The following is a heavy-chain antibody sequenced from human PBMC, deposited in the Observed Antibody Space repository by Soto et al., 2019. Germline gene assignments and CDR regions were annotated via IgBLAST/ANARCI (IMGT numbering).Heavy chain of an antibody. V-gene: IGHV3-33*01. J-gene: IGHJ4*02. CDR3: ARDGEWPLGYYFDY. D-gene: IGHD3-10*01. CDR2: IWYDGSNK. CDR1: GFIFSSYG. Sequence: PGGSLRLSCAAASGFIFSSYGMHWVRQAPGKGLEWVAVIWYDGSNKYYADSVKGRFTISRDNSKSTLYLQMNSLRAEDTAVYYCARDGEWPLGYYFDYWGQGTLVTVSS.